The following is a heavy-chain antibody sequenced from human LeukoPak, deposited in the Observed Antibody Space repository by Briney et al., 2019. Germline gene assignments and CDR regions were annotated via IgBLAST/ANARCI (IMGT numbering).Heavy chain of an antibody. Sequence: GSLRLFCAASGFNFSDHYMSWIRQAPGKGLEWVLYISSRSSVIKYGDSVRGRFTISRDNAKNSLYLQMNSLRAEDTAVYYCARKSYNASWYTDYWGQGTLVSVSS. CDR2: ISSRSSVI. CDR3: ARKSYNASWYTDY. D-gene: IGHD6-13*01. J-gene: IGHJ4*02. V-gene: IGHV3-11*01. CDR1: GFNFSDHY.